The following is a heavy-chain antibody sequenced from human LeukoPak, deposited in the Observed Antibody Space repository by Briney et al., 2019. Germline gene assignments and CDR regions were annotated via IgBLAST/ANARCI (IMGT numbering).Heavy chain of an antibody. Sequence: PSETLSLTCTVSGYSISSGYYWGWIRQPPGKGLEWIGSIYHSGSTYYNPSLKSRVTMSLDTSKSQFSLKLSSVTAADTAVYYCARLTTLSGYFDYWGQGTLVTVSS. CDR2: IYHSGST. V-gene: IGHV4-38-2*02. D-gene: IGHD4-11*01. CDR3: ARLTTLSGYFDY. J-gene: IGHJ4*02. CDR1: GYSISSGYY.